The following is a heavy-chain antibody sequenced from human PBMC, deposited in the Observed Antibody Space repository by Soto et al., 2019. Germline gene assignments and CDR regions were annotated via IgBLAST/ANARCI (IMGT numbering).Heavy chain of an antibody. CDR1: GFTFSSYA. CDR3: AFPDDSSGFDY. J-gene: IGHJ4*02. CDR2: ISGSGGGT. V-gene: IGHV3-23*01. D-gene: IGHD3-22*01. Sequence: GGSLRLSCAASGFTFSSYAMNWVRQAPEKGLEWVSSISGSGGGTYYTDSVKGRFTISRDNSKNTLYLQMNSLRAGDTAVYYCAFPDDSSGFDYWGQGTLVTVSS.